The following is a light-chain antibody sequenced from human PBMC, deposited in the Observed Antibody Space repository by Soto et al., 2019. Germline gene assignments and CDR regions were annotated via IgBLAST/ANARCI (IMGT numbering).Light chain of an antibody. CDR2: AAS. CDR1: QGIRND. CDR3: QQYYSYPRT. V-gene: IGKV1-6*01. Sequence: AIQMTQFPSSLSASVGDRVTITCRASQGIRNDLGWYQQKSGKAPKLLIYAASTLQSGVPSRFSGSGSGTDFTLTISCLQSEDFATYYCQQYYSYPRTFGQGTKVDIK. J-gene: IGKJ1*01.